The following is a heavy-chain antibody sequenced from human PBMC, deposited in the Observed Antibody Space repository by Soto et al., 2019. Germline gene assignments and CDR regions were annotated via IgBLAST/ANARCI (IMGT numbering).Heavy chain of an antibody. CDR3: AKVYRSGWDLFDY. D-gene: IGHD6-19*01. J-gene: IGHJ4*02. CDR1: GFTFSSYA. CDR2: ISGSGGST. Sequence: EVQLLESGGGWVQPGGSLRLSCAASGFTFSSYAMSWVRQAPGKGLEWVSAISGSGGSTYYADSVKGRFTISRDNSKNTLYLQMNSLRAEDTAVYYCAKVYRSGWDLFDYWGQGTLVTVSS. V-gene: IGHV3-23*01.